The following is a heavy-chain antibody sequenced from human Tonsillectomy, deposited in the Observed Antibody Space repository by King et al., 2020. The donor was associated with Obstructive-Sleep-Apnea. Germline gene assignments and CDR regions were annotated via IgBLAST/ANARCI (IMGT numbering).Heavy chain of an antibody. CDR3: ARDSIVVEIAASDGMDL. CDR1: GFSFSDYY. J-gene: IGHJ6*02. D-gene: IGHD2-21*01. Sequence: VQLVESGGGLVKPGGSLRLSCAASGFSFSDYYMSWIRQAPGKGLEWISYISSSYGYTKYADSVKGRFTVSRDNAKNSLYLQMNNLRVEDTDVYYCARDSIVVEIAASDGMDLWGQGTTVTVSS. CDR2: ISSSYGYT. V-gene: IGHV3-11*06.